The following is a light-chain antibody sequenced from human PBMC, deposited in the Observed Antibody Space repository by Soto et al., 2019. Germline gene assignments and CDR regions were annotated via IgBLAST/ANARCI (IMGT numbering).Light chain of an antibody. CDR1: RSVSSN. Sequence: EIVMTQSPATLSVSPGERATLSCRASRSVSSNLAWYQQKPGQAPRLLIYGASTRATGIPARFSGSGSGTEVPLTITSLRSEDFAVYYCQQYNNWPPRAWTFGQGTKVEIK. V-gene: IGKV3-15*01. J-gene: IGKJ1*01. CDR2: GAS. CDR3: QQYNNWPPRAWT.